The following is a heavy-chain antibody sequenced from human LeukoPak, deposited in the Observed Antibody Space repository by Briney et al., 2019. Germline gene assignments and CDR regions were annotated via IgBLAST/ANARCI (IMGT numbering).Heavy chain of an antibody. CDR3: ARQYSGYVSPYYFDY. D-gene: IGHD5-12*01. V-gene: IGHV5-51*01. J-gene: IGHJ4*02. CDR1: GYSFTSYW. Sequence: GESLKISCKGSGYSFTSYWIGWVRQMPGKGLEWMGIIYPGDSDTRYSPSLQGQVTISADKSISTAYLQWSSLKASDTAMYYCARQYSGYVSPYYFDYWGQGTLVTVSS. CDR2: IYPGDSDT.